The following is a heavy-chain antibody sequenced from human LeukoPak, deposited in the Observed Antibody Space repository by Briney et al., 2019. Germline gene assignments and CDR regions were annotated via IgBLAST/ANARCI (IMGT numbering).Heavy chain of an antibody. J-gene: IGHJ4*02. CDR1: GFTFSSYE. V-gene: IGHV3-48*03. CDR2: ISSSGSTI. CDR3: ARDYGGSSPFDY. D-gene: IGHD4-23*01. Sequence: GGSLRLSCAASGFTFSSYEMHWVRQAPGKGLEWVSYISSSGSTIYYADSVKGRFTISRDNAKNSLYLQMNSLRAEDTVVYYCARDYGGSSPFDYWGQGTLVTVSS.